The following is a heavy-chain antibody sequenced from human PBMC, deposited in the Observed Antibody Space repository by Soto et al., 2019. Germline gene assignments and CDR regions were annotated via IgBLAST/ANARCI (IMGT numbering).Heavy chain of an antibody. J-gene: IGHJ4*02. CDR3: AKSFHDILTGYRVFDY. CDR2: TYYRSKWYN. V-gene: IGHV6-1*01. D-gene: IGHD3-9*01. CDR1: GDSVSSNSAA. Sequence: SHTLSLTCAISGDSVSSNSAAWNLIRQSPSRGLEWLGRTYYRSKWYNDYAVSVKSRITINPDTSKNQFSLQLNSVTPEDTAVYYCAKSFHDILTGYRVFDYWGEGTLVTVSS.